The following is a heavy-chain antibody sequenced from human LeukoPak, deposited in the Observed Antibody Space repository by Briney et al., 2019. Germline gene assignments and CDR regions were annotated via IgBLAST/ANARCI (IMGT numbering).Heavy chain of an antibody. CDR2: INHSGST. CDR3: TTRLSYYYYMDV. J-gene: IGHJ6*03. V-gene: IGHV4-34*01. Sequence: PSETLSLTCAVYGGSFSGYYWSWIRQPPGKGLEWIGEINHSGSTNYNPSLKSRVTISVDTSKNQFSLKLSSVTAADTAVYYCTTRLSYYYYMDVWGKGTTVTVSS. CDR1: GGSFSGYY. D-gene: IGHD1-26*01.